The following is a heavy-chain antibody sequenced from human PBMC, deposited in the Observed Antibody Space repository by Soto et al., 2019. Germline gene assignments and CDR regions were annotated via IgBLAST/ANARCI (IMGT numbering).Heavy chain of an antibody. CDR2: IYYSGST. CDR3: ARDLLLWFGEYHYFDY. Sequence: SETLSLTCTVSGGSISSSSYYWGWIRQPPGKGLEWIGTIYYSGSTYYNPSLKSRVTISVDTSKNQFSLKLSSVTAADTAVYYCARDLLLWFGEYHYFDYWGQGTLVTVSS. CDR1: GGSISSSSYY. D-gene: IGHD3-10*01. V-gene: IGHV4-39*02. J-gene: IGHJ4*02.